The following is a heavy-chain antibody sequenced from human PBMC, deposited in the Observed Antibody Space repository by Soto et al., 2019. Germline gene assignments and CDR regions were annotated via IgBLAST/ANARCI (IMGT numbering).Heavy chain of an antibody. J-gene: IGHJ5*02. Sequence: SETLSLTCSVSGYSIRSGGYYWSWLRLHPGKALEWIGDIFDSGSTFYNPSLKSRLSISLDTSKNQFSLMLSSVTAADTAVYYCARMETGRVVTRPNWLDPWGQGTLVTVSS. CDR1: GYSIRSGGYY. CDR2: IFDSGST. D-gene: IGHD2-21*02. V-gene: IGHV4-31*03. CDR3: ARMETGRVVTRPNWLDP.